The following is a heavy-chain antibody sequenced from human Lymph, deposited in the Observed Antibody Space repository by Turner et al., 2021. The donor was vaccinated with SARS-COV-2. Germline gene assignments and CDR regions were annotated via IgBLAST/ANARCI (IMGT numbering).Heavy chain of an antibody. V-gene: IGHV3-23*01. J-gene: IGHJ5*02. CDR2: ISGRGGST. D-gene: IGHD6-6*01. CDR1: GFTFSSYA. CDR3: ANLYSSSAAGDP. Sequence: EGQLLESGGGLVQPGGSLRLSCAASGFTFSSYAMSWVRQAPGKGLEWVSAISGRGGSTYYADSVKGRFTISRDNSKNTLYLQMNSLRAEDTAVYYCANLYSSSAAGDPWGQGTLVTVSS.